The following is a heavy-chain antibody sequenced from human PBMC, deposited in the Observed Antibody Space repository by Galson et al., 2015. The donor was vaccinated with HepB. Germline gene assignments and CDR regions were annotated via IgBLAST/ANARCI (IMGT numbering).Heavy chain of an antibody. Sequence: SLRLSCAASGFTFSSYEMNWVRQAPGKGLEWVPYISSSGSTIYYADSVKGRFTISRDNAKNSLYLQMNSLRAEDTAVYYCARDGAPLRLGELSLYPNAFDIWGQGTMVTVSS. J-gene: IGHJ3*02. V-gene: IGHV3-48*03. CDR3: ARDGAPLRLGELSLYPNAFDI. D-gene: IGHD3-16*02. CDR1: GFTFSSYE. CDR2: ISSSGSTI.